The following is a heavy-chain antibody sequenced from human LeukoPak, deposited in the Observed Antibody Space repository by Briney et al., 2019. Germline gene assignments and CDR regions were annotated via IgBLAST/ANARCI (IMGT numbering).Heavy chain of an antibody. CDR3: AGGYNDAFDI. V-gene: IGHV4-59*01. D-gene: IGHD5-18*01. J-gene: IGHJ3*02. CDR2: VYYSGST. CDR1: GGSLSSYF. Sequence: ASETLSLTCTVSGGSLSSYFWSWIRRPPGMGLEWIGYVYYSGSTNCNPSLKSRVTISLDTSKNQFSLKLSSVTAADTAVYYCAGGYNDAFDIWGQGTMVTVSS.